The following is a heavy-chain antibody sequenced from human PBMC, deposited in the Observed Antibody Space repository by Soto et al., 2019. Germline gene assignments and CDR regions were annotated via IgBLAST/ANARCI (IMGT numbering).Heavy chain of an antibody. J-gene: IGHJ6*04. V-gene: IGHV1-69*01. CDR2: IIPMLGPT. Sequence: QEQLVQSGAEVKKPGSSVQVSCKAPGGTFRSYSISWVRQAPGQGLEWMGAIIPMLGPTNSPQKFQGRLRITADESRSTAYMSLSSLASEDTAVYYCARILSGCRGGITPRYYSGLDVWGEGTTVTFSS. CDR1: GGTFRSYS. D-gene: IGHD3-10*01. CDR3: ARILSGCRGGITPRYYSGLDV.